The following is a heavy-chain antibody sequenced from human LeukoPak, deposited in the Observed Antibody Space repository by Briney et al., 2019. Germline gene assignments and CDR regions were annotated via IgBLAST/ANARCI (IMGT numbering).Heavy chain of an antibody. V-gene: IGHV3-23*01. J-gene: IGHJ3*01. CDR1: GFTFSSYA. CDR3: AKGGGGPYPPDVFDL. Sequence: PGGSLRLSCAASGFTFSSYAMNWVRQAPGKGLEWVSAISGNGGSTNHADSVKGRFTISRDNSKNTLYLQMNSLRAEDTAFYYCAKGGGGPYPPDVFDLGAQGKMVTFS. CDR2: ISGNGGST. D-gene: IGHD3-16*01.